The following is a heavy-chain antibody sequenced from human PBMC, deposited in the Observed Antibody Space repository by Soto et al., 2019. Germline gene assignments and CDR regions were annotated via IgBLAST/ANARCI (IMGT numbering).Heavy chain of an antibody. V-gene: IGHV1-69*13. J-gene: IGHJ6*02. D-gene: IGHD6-6*01. CDR2: IIPFFGTS. Sequence: SVKVSCKDSGGTFSSCAVNWVRQAPGRGLEWMGGIIPFFGTSNYAQKFQGRVTITADESTSTAYMELRSLRSEDTAVYYCARVEYSTNFGMAVWGQGTTVTVSS. CDR3: ARVEYSTNFGMAV. CDR1: GGTFSSCA.